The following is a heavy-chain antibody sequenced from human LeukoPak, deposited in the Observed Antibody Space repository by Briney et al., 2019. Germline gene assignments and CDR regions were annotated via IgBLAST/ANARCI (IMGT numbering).Heavy chain of an antibody. V-gene: IGHV1-69*06. J-gene: IGHJ4*02. CDR1: GGTFSSYA. D-gene: IGHD5-18*01. CDR3: ARDLRIQLWLSYFDY. Sequence: SVKVSCKASGGTFSSYAISWVRQAPGQGLEWMGRIIPIFGTANYAQKFQGRVTITADKSTSTAYMELSSPRSEDTAVYYRARDLRIQLWLSYFDYWGQGTLVTVSS. CDR2: IIPIFGTA.